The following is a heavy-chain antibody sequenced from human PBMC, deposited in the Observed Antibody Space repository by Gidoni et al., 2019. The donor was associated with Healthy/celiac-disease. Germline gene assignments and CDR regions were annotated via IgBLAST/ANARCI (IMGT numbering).Heavy chain of an antibody. D-gene: IGHD2-15*01. Sequence: VKGRFTISRDNSKNTLYLQMNSLRAEDTAVYYCARAAEYCSGGSCYSYFDYWGQGTLVTVSS. V-gene: IGHV3-30*01. J-gene: IGHJ4*02. CDR3: ARAAEYCSGGSCYSYFDY.